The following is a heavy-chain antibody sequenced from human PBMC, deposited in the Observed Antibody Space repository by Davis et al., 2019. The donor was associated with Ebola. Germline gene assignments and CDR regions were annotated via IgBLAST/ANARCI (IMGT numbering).Heavy chain of an antibody. Sequence: GGSLRLSCEASGFTFSDYSMNWVRQAPGKGLEWVSYISGRSGTIYYADSVRGRFTISRDNAKNSLYLQMNSLRAEDTAVYYCAARGIVVYWGQGTLVTVSS. J-gene: IGHJ4*02. D-gene: IGHD1-26*01. CDR2: ISGRSGTI. CDR3: AARGIVVY. V-gene: IGHV3-48*04. CDR1: GFTFSDYS.